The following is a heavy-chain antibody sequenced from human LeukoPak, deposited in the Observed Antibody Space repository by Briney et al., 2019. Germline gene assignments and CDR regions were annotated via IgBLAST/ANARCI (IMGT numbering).Heavy chain of an antibody. CDR2: ISYDGSNK. CDR1: GFTFSSYG. D-gene: IGHD6-19*01. V-gene: IGHV3-30*03. J-gene: IGHJ4*02. CDR3: ARDLGFLEQWLALFDY. Sequence: HPGRSLRLSCAASGFTFSSYGMHWVRQAPGKGLEWVAVISYDGSNKYYADSVKGRFTISSDNSKNTLYLQMNSLRAEDTAVYYCARDLGFLEQWLALFDYWGQGTLVTVSS.